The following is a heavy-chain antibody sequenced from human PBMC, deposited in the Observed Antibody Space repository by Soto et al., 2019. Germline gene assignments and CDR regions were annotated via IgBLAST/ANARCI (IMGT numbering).Heavy chain of an antibody. J-gene: IGHJ6*02. CDR2: INTNTGNP. Sequence: AAVRVCCKGSGCTFTNYAINWVRQAPGQGLEWMGWINTNTGNPTYAQGFTGRFVFSLDTSVSTAYLQICSLKAEDTAVYYCARDLYSSSWLGIAVAGYYYSAMDVWAQCTPATFSS. CDR3: ARDLYSSSWLGIAVAGYYYSAMDV. CDR1: GCTFTNYA. D-gene: IGHD6-13*01. V-gene: IGHV7-4-1*01.